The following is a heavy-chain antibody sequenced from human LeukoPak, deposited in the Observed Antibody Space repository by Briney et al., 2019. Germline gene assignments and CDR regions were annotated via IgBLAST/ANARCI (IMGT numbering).Heavy chain of an antibody. V-gene: IGHV1-18*01. D-gene: IGHD6-13*01. CDR1: GYTFTSYG. J-gene: IGHJ4*02. Sequence: ASVKVSCKASGYTFTSYGISWVRQAPGQGREWMGWISAYNGNTNYAQKLQGRVTMTTDTSTSTAYMELRSLRSDDTAVYYCARDRRGRSSSWSPFDYWGQGTLVTVSS. CDR3: ARDRRGRSSSWSPFDY. CDR2: ISAYNGNT.